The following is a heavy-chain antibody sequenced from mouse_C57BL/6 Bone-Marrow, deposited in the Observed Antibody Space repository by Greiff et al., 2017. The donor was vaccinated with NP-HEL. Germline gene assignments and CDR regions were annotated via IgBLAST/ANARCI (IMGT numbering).Heavy chain of an antibody. V-gene: IGHV1-53*01. J-gene: IGHJ2*01. CDR2: INPSNGGT. Sequence: QVQLQQPGTELVKPGASVKLSCKASGYTFTSYWMHWVKQRPGQGLEWIGNINPSNGGTNYNEKFKSKATLTLDKSSSTAYMQLSSLTSEDSAVYYCARGGYGSSYCYFDYWGQGTTLTVSS. CDR1: GYTFTSYW. D-gene: IGHD1-1*01. CDR3: ARGGYGSSYCYFDY.